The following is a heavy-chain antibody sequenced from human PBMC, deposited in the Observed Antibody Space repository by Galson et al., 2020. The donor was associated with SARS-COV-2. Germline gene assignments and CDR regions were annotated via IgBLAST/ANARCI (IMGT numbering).Heavy chain of an antibody. D-gene: IGHD6-13*01. Sequence: HAGESLILSCAASAFTFNNYGMHWVRQDPGKVLERVAVISTDGNNNYDADSVNGRFTISRDKSNNTLYLQMNSLRPEDTAVYFCARAGYSSTWTLGDAFDVWGQGTLVTVSS. CDR3: ARAGYSSTWTLGDAFDV. CDR1: AFTFNNYG. CDR2: ISTDGNNN. J-gene: IGHJ3*01. V-gene: IGHV3-30*03.